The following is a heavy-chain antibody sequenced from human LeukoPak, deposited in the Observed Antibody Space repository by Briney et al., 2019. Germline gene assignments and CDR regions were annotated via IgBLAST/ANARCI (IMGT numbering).Heavy chain of an antibody. V-gene: IGHV3-48*03. D-gene: IGHD3-22*01. CDR3: ARRDDYDSSGYYSPNFDY. CDR1: GFTFSSYE. Sequence: GGSLRLSCAASGFTFSSYEMNWVRQAPGKGLEWVSYISSSGSTIYYADSVKGRFTISGDNAKNSLYLQMNSLRAEDTAVYYCARRDDYDSSGYYSPNFDYWGQGTLVTVSS. J-gene: IGHJ4*02. CDR2: ISSSGSTI.